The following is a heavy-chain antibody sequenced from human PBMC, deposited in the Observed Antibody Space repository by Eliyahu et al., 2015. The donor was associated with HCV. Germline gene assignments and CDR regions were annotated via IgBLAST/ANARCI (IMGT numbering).Heavy chain of an antibody. CDR1: GXTFSSYS. D-gene: IGHD6-19*01. CDR2: ISSSSSYI. CDR3: ARSLPQSVAGYYGMDV. J-gene: IGHJ6*02. Sequence: EVQLVESGGGLVKPGGSLRLSCAASGXTFSSYSXNWVRQAPGKGLGWXSSISSSSSYIYYADSVKGRFTISRDNAKNSLYLQMNSLRAEDTAVYYCARSLPQSVAGYYGMDVWGQGTTVTVSS. V-gene: IGHV3-21*01.